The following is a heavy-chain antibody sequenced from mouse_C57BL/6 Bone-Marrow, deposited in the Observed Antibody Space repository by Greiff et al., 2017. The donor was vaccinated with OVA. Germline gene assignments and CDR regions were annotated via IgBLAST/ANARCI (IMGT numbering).Heavy chain of an antibody. CDR3: ARHGGLRRYFDV. D-gene: IGHD2-2*01. CDR2: ISNLAYSI. V-gene: IGHV5-15*01. Sequence: EVMLVESGGGLVQPGGSLKLSCAASGFTFRDYGMAWVRQAPRKGPEWVAFISNLAYSIYYADTVTGRFPISRENAKNTLYLEMSSLRSEDTAMYYCARHGGLRRYFDVWGTGTTVTVSS. CDR1: GFTFRDYG. J-gene: IGHJ1*03.